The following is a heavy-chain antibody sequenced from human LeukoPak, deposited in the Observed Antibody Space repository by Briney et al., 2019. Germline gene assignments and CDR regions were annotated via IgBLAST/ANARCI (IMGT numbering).Heavy chain of an antibody. J-gene: IGHJ3*02. CDR2: IRGGGHGP. Sequence: GGSLRLSCTASGFTFSDYAMMWVRQSPGKGPEWVAAIRGGGHGPSYADSVRGRFTISRDNSKYTLFLQMDSLRAEDTAVYYCARDPNGDYVGAFDMWGPGTMVTVSS. CDR3: ARDPNGDYVGAFDM. CDR1: GFTFSDYA. D-gene: IGHD4-17*01. V-gene: IGHV3-23*01.